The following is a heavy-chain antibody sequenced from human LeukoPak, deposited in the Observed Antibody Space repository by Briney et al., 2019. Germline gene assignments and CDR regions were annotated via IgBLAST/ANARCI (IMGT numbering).Heavy chain of an antibody. V-gene: IGHV4-61*03. D-gene: IGHD2-15*01. CDR3: ARGYCSGGSCPFDS. CDR2: IYHSGST. J-gene: IGHJ4*02. CDR1: GGSMSINSYY. Sequence: SETLSLTCTVSGGSMSINSYYWNWMRQSPGKDLEWFGNIYHSGSTHYNPSLKSRVTISVDTSTSHFSLKLTSVTAADTAVYYCARGYCSGGSCPFDSWGRGTLVTVSS.